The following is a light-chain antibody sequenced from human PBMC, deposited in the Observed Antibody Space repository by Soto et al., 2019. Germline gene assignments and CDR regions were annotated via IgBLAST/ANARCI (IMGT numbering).Light chain of an antibody. CDR2: GAS. J-gene: IGKJ3*01. CDR3: QLFGRSVT. CDR1: QSVSSK. Sequence: EIVMTQSPATLSVSPGERATLSCRASQSVSSKLAWYQQKPGQAPRLLIYGASTRATGIPARFSGSGSRTDFTLTINRLEPEDCAVYYCQLFGRSVTFGPGTKVDNK. V-gene: IGKV3-15*01.